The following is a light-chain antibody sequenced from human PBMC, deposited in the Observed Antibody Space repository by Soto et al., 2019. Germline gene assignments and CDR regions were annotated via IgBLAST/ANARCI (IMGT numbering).Light chain of an antibody. CDR2: DVS. CDR3: SSYTGSSTYV. V-gene: IGLV2-14*03. J-gene: IGLJ1*01. Sequence: AVTQPASVSGSPWQSTATSCTGTSNDVGGYNYVSWYQQHPGKAPKLMIYDVSNRPSGVSNRFSGSKSANTASLTISGLQTEDESDYYCSSYTGSSTYVFGTGTKVTVL. CDR1: SNDVGGYNY.